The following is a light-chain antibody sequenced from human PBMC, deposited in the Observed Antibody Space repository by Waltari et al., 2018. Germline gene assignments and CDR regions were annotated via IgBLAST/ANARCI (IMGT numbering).Light chain of an antibody. Sequence: QSALTQPASVSGSPGQSITISCTGTSSDVGGYNYVSWYQQHPGKAPKFIIYDVSDRPAGVSNRFSGSKSGNTASLTISGLQAEDEADYYCTSYSTTTTLVCGGGTKVAVL. J-gene: IGLJ2*01. V-gene: IGLV2-14*03. CDR2: DVS. CDR1: SSDVGGYNY. CDR3: TSYSTTTTLV.